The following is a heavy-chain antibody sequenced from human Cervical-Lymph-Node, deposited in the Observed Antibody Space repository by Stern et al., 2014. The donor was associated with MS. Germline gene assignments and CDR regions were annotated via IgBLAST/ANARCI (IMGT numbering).Heavy chain of an antibody. CDR2: IIPIFGTA. J-gene: IGHJ4*02. Sequence: VQLVESGAEVKKPGSSVKVSCKASGGTFSSYAISWVRQAPGQGLEWMGGIIPIFGTANYAQKFQGRVTITADKSTSTAYMELSSLRSEDTAVYYCARWYDSSGYSNFDYWGQGTLVTVSS. D-gene: IGHD3-22*01. V-gene: IGHV1-69*06. CDR1: GGTFSSYA. CDR3: ARWYDSSGYSNFDY.